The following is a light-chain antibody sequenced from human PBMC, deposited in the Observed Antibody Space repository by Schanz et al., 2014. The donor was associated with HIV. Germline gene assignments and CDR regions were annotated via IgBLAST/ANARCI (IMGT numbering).Light chain of an antibody. J-gene: IGKJ2*01. CDR1: QTVSNN. CDR2: GAS. Sequence: EIVMTQSPGTLSVSPGERATLSCRASQTVSNNLAWYQQKPGQAPRLLIYGASTRVTGIPARFSGSGSGTEFTLTISSLQSEDFATYYCQRYNSFSHTFGQGTKLDIK. V-gene: IGKV3-15*01. CDR3: QRYNSFSHT.